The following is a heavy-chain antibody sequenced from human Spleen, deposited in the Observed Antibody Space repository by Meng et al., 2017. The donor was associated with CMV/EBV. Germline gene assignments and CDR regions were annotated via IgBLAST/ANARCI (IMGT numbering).Heavy chain of an antibody. CDR2: INPNSGGT. CDR1: GYTFTGYY. D-gene: IGHD4-23*01. Sequence: QGQRVRPGGGVKRPGASVKGSCKASGYTFTGYYMHWGRQAPGQGLEWMGWINPNSGGTNYAQKFQGRVTMTRDTSISTAYMELSRLRSDDTAVYYCARDVYGGNYDWYFDLWGRGTLVTVSS. J-gene: IGHJ2*01. CDR3: ARDVYGGNYDWYFDL. V-gene: IGHV1-2*02.